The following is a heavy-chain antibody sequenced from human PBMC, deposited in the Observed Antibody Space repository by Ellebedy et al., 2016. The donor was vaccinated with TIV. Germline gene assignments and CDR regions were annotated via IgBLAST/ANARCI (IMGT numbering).Heavy chain of an antibody. D-gene: IGHD6-19*01. CDR3: VTQRGLD. V-gene: IGHV3-7*01. Sequence: GGSLRLXXAASGFTFSNYWMSWVRQAPGKGLEWVANIKEGGTKRYYVDSVKGRFSISRDDAKNSIYLQMNSLRVEDTAIYYCVTQRGLDWGQGTLVTVSS. CDR1: GFTFSNYW. CDR2: IKEGGTKR. J-gene: IGHJ4*02.